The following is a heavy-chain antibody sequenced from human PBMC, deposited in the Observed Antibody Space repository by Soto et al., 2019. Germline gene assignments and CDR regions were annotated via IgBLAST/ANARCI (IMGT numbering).Heavy chain of an antibody. CDR2: IYHSGSA. CDR1: GGSITSNNL. CDR3: ARGSTTVVTPNWFDP. J-gene: IGHJ5*02. Sequence: QVQLQESGPGLVKSSETLFLTCAVSGGSITSNNLWSWIRHPPGQGLEWIGEIYHSGSANYNPSLMSRIIMSVDKSKNQISLKLNSVTAVDTAVYYCARGSTTVVTPNWFDPWGQGTLVTVSS. V-gene: IGHV4-4*02. D-gene: IGHD4-17*01.